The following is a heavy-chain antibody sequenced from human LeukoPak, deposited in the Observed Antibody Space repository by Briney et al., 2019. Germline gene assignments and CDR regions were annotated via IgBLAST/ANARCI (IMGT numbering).Heavy chain of an antibody. D-gene: IGHD3-10*01. CDR3: AKPGFMVRVLYYFDY. V-gene: IGHV3-23*01. CDR1: GFIFSDYA. Sequence: GGSLRLSCAASGFIFSDYAMSWVRLAPGKGLEWVSSISGSGGSTYYADSVKGRFSISRDNSKNTLYLQINSLRAEDTAVYYCAKPGFMVRVLYYFDYGGRGTLVTVSS. CDR2: ISGSGGST. J-gene: IGHJ4*02.